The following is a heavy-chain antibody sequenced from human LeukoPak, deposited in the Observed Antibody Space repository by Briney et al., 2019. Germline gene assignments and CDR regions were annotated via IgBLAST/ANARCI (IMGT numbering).Heavy chain of an antibody. V-gene: IGHV3-48*01. CDR1: GFTFSSYS. CDR2: ISSSSSTI. J-gene: IGHJ6*03. D-gene: IGHD6-19*01. CDR3: ARDRYSSGWYDYYYYYMDV. Sequence: GGSLRLSCAASGFTFSSYSMNWVRQAPGKGLEWVSYISSSSSTIYYADSVKGRFTISRDNAKNSLYLQMNSLRAEDTAVYYCARDRYSSGWYDYYYYYMDVWGKGTTVTVSS.